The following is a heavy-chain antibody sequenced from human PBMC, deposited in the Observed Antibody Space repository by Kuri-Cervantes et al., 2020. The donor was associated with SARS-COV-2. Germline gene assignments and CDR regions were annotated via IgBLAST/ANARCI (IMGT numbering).Heavy chain of an antibody. CDR1: GASISSDDYY. V-gene: IGHV4-61*08. J-gene: IGHJ5*02. D-gene: IGHD6-13*01. CDR3: ARSSLIAAAGADWFDP. Sequence: SETLSLTCAVSGASISSDDYYWSWIRQPPGKGLEWIGYIYYSGSTNYNPSLKSRVTISVDTSKNQFSLKLSSVTAADTAVYYCARSSLIAAAGADWFDPWGQGTLVTVSS. CDR2: IYYSGST.